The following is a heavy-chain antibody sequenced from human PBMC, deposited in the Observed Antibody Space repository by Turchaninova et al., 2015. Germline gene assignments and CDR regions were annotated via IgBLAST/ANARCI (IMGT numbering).Heavy chain of an antibody. CDR3: ARDRAPYYYAMDV. D-gene: IGHD3-10*01. CDR2: TYYRSKWFD. CDR1: GDSVSSNTAA. J-gene: IGHJ6*02. Sequence: GPGLVKPSQTLSLTCDISGDSVSSNTAAWNWIRQSPSRGLEWLGRTYYRSKWFDDYPDSLYSRRTINADTSKNQFSLQLNSVTPEDTAVYYCARDRAPYYYAMDVWGQGTSVTVSS. V-gene: IGHV6-1*01.